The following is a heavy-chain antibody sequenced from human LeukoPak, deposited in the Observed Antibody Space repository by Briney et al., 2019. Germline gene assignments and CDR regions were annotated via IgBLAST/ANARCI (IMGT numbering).Heavy chain of an antibody. CDR1: GFTFSSYW. J-gene: IGHJ6*02. CDR3: ARGGGLDV. Sequence: GGSLRLSWAASGFTFSSYWMNWARQAPGKGLEWVASINHNGNVNYYVDSVKGRFTISRDNATNSLYLQMSNLRAEDTAVYFCARGGGLDVWGQGATVTVSS. V-gene: IGHV3-7*03. CDR2: INHNGNVN. D-gene: IGHD3-16*01.